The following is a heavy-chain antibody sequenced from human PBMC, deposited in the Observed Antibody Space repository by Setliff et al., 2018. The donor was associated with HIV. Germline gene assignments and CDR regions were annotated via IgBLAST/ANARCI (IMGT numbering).Heavy chain of an antibody. D-gene: IGHD3-10*01. CDR1: GFTFSSSW. Sequence: GGSLRLSCAASGFTFSSSWMHWVRQALGKGLVWVSRINTDGSNTNYADSVKGRFTISRDNDKNSVHLQMTSLRAEDTAVYYCARFGWFDPWGQGTLVTVSS. J-gene: IGHJ5*02. CDR3: ARFGWFDP. V-gene: IGHV3-74*01. CDR2: INTDGSNT.